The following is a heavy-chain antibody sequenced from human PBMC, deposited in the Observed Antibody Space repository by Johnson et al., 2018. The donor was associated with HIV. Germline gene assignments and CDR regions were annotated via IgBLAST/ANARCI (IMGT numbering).Heavy chain of an antibody. CDR2: ISGDGSSL. Sequence: VLLVESGGALVQPGGSLRLSCEVSGFTISTFWMHWVRQVPGKGLMWVSRISGDGSSLSYADSVKGRFTISRDNAKTTLYLQLNSLRVEDTAIYYCARAQLLADDAFNKWGQGTMVTVSS. CDR3: ARAQLLADDAFNK. CDR1: GFTISTFW. D-gene: IGHD6-6*01. V-gene: IGHV3-74*02. J-gene: IGHJ3*02.